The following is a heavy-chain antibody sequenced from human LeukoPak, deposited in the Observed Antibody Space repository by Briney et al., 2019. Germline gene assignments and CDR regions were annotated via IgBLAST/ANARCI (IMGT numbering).Heavy chain of an antibody. CDR1: GGSISSSSYY. D-gene: IGHD2-15*01. CDR2: IYYSGSS. V-gene: IGHV4-39*07. Sequence: PSETLSLTRTVSGGSISSSSYYWGWTRQPPGKGLEWIGSIYYSGSSYYNPSLKSRVTISVDTSKNQFSLKLSSVTAADTAVYYCAKVGYCDAGACYFDSWGQGTLVTVSS. J-gene: IGHJ4*02. CDR3: AKVGYCDAGACYFDS.